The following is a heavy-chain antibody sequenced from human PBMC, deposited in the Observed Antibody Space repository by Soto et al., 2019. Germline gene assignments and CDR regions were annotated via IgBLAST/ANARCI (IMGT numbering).Heavy chain of an antibody. J-gene: IGHJ4*02. V-gene: IGHV1-18*01. CDR2: ISAYNGNT. Sequence: ASVKVSCKASGYTFTSYGISWVRQAPGQGLEWMGWISAYNGNTNYAQKLQGRVTMTTDTSTSTAYMELRSLRSDDTAVYYCARDAKTGYCSGGSCYGDYWGQGTLVTVSS. D-gene: IGHD2-15*01. CDR3: ARDAKTGYCSGGSCYGDY. CDR1: GYTFTSYG.